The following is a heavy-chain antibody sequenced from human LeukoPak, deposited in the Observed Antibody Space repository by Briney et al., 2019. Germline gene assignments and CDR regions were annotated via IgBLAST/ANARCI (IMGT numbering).Heavy chain of an antibody. J-gene: IGHJ6*03. Sequence: GGSLRLSCAASGFTVSSNYMSWVRQAPGKGLEWVAFIRYDGSNKYYADSVKGRFTISRDNSKNTLYLQMNSLRAEDTAVYYCAKDGEVSGYCSSTSCHPPMDVWGKGTTVTVSS. D-gene: IGHD2-2*01. CDR3: AKDGEVSGYCSSTSCHPPMDV. CDR2: IRYDGSNK. V-gene: IGHV3-30*02. CDR1: GFTVSSNY.